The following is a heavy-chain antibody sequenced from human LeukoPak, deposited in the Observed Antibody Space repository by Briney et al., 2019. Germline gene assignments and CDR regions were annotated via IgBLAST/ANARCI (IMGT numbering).Heavy chain of an antibody. CDR2: ISSSSSYI. Sequence: PGGSLRLSCAASGFTFSSYSMNWVRQAPGKGLEWVPSISSSSSYIYYADSVKGRFTISRDNAKNSLYLQMNSLRAEDTAVYYCARGSAAIAVYYFDYWGQGTLVTVSS. CDR1: GFTFSSYS. D-gene: IGHD2-2*02. CDR3: ARGSAAIAVYYFDY. J-gene: IGHJ4*02. V-gene: IGHV3-21*01.